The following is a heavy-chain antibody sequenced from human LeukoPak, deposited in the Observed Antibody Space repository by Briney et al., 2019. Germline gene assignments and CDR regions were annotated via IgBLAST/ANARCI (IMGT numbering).Heavy chain of an antibody. V-gene: IGHV1-2*02. CDR1: GYTFTGYY. Sequence: ASVKVSCKASGYTFTGYYMHWVRQAPGQGLEWMGWINPNSGGTNYAQKFQGRVTMTRDTSISTAYMELSRLRSDDTAVYYCARLSSGWYGNYFDYWGQGTLVTVSS. J-gene: IGHJ4*02. CDR2: INPNSGGT. D-gene: IGHD6-19*01. CDR3: ARLSSGWYGNYFDY.